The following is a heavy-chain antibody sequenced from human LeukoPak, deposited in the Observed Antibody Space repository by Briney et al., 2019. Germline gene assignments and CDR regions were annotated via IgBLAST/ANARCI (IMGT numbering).Heavy chain of an antibody. CDR1: GFTFDDYA. J-gene: IGHJ4*02. Sequence: GGSLRLSCAASGFTFDDYAMHWVRQAPGEGLEWVSGISWNSGSIGYADSVKGRFTIFRDNAKNSLYLQMNSLRAEDTALYYCAKSTYYDFWSGYSNFDYWGQGTLVTVSS. CDR3: AKSTYYDFWSGYSNFDY. V-gene: IGHV3-9*01. D-gene: IGHD3-3*01. CDR2: ISWNSGSI.